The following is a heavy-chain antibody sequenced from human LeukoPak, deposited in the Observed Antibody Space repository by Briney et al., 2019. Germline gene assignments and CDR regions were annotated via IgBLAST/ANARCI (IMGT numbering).Heavy chain of an antibody. J-gene: IGHJ4*02. Sequence: GGSLTLSCATSGFTFSTYAMGWVRQAPGEGLRWVSSISGNGVTTYYADSVKGRFTISRDNSKNTLYLQMNSLRAEDTALYYCAKALYGGNTVWGQGTLVTVSS. D-gene: IGHD4-23*01. CDR1: GFTFSTYA. CDR2: ISGNGVTT. V-gene: IGHV3-23*01. CDR3: AKALYGGNTV.